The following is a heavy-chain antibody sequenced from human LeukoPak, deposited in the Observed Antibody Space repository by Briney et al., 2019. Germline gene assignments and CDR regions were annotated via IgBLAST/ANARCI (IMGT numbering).Heavy chain of an antibody. CDR3: ARLRFYDSTGYSPGHYMDV. CDR1: GGPIYSYY. V-gene: IGHV4-4*07. Sequence: SETLSLTCTVSGGPIYSYYWSWIRQTAGKGLEWIGRLYPGVSPNYNPSLKSRVTMSVDTSKKQFALKLNTVTAEDTAVYYCARLRFYDSTGYSPGHYMDVWGKGTAVTVSS. J-gene: IGHJ6*03. CDR2: LYPGVSP. D-gene: IGHD3-22*01.